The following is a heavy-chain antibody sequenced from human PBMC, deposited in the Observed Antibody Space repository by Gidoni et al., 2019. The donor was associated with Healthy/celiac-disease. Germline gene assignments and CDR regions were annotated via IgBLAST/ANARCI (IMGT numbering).Heavy chain of an antibody. Sequence: QVQLVQSGAEVKKPGSSVKVSCKASGGTFSSYAISWVRQAPGQGLEWMGGIIPIFGTANYAQKFQGRVTITADESTSTAYMELSSLRSEDTAVYYCARELDTAMVTGGVDYYYYYGMDVWGQGTTVTVSS. V-gene: IGHV1-69*01. J-gene: IGHJ6*02. D-gene: IGHD5-18*01. CDR2: IIPIFGTA. CDR1: GGTFSSYA. CDR3: ARELDTAMVTGGVDYYYYYGMDV.